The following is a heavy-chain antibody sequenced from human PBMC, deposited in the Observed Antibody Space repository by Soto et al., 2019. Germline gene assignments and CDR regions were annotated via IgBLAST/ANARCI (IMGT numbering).Heavy chain of an antibody. Sequence: EMQLLESGGGLAQPGGSLRLSCAASGFTFSSYAMTWVRQAPGKGLEWVSTIRDSGYGTYYSDSVKGRFAISRDNSKKVLFLQMSSLRVEDTAVYYCAKESIGGGPRVVAYGMDVWGQGTTVTVS. CDR3: AKESIGGGPRVVAYGMDV. CDR1: GFTFSSYA. CDR2: IRDSGYGT. D-gene: IGHD2-15*01. J-gene: IGHJ6*02. V-gene: IGHV3-23*01.